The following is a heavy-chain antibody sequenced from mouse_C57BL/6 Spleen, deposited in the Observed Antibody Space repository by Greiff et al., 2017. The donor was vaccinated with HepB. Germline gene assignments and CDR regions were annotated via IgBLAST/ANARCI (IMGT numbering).Heavy chain of an antibody. CDR2: IYPGDGDT. D-gene: IGHD1-1*01. V-gene: IGHV1-82*01. Sequence: QVQLQQSGPELVKPGASVKISCKASGYAFSSSWMNWVKQRPGKGLEWIGRIYPGDGDTNYNGKFKGKATLTADKSSSTAYMQLSSLTSEDSAVYFCVRFPHYYGSSYDWGQGTTLTVSS. J-gene: IGHJ2*01. CDR1: GYAFSSSW. CDR3: VRFPHYYGSSYD.